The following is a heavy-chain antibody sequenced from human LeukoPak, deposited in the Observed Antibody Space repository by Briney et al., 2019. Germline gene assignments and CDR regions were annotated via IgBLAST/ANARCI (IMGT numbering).Heavy chain of an antibody. CDR2: IIPIFGTA. V-gene: IGHV1-69*01. CDR3: ADERGCSSTSCYTDDNWFDP. J-gene: IGHJ5*02. D-gene: IGHD2-2*02. CDR1: GGTFSSYA. Sequence: SVKVSCKASGGTFSSYAISLVRQAPGRGLEWMGGIIPIFGTANYAQKFQGRVTITADESTSTAYMELSSLRSEDTAVYYCADERGCSSTSCYTDDNWFDPWGQGPLATVSS.